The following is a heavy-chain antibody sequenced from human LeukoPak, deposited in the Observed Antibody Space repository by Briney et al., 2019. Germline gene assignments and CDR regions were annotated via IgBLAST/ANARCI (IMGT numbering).Heavy chain of an antibody. J-gene: IGHJ6*02. CDR3: ARVGESGYSSAWGGFYYYAIDV. Sequence: GGSLRLSCAASGFTFTSYTMHWVRRAPGKGLEWVSSISGISRFIYYADSVKGRFTISRDNANKSLYLQMDSPGAEDTAVYYCARVGESGYSSAWGGFYYYAIDVWGQGTTVTVSS. CDR2: ISGISRFI. D-gene: IGHD6-19*01. V-gene: IGHV3-21*01. CDR1: GFTFTSYT.